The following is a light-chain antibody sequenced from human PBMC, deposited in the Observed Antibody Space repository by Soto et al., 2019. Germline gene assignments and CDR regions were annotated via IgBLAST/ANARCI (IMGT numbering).Light chain of an antibody. J-gene: IGKJ4*01. Sequence: EIVLTQSPATLSLSPGNRATLSCRASQSVSSYLAWYQQKPGQAPRLLIYDASNRATGIPARFSGSGSGTDFTLTITSLDPEDFAVYYCQQRSNSPSTFGGGTKVEIK. CDR1: QSVSSY. CDR3: QQRSNSPST. V-gene: IGKV3-11*01. CDR2: DAS.